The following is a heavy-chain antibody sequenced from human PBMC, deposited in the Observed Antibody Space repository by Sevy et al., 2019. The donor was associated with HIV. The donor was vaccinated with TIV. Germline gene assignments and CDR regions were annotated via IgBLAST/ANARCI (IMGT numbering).Heavy chain of an antibody. V-gene: IGHV3-23*01. J-gene: IGHJ4*02. CDR3: AREGCTKPHDY. Sequence: GGSLRLSCAASGFTFSKYSMSWVRQPPGKGLEWVSTLSFGCGEINYADSVRGRFTISRDNSKSSVYLQMNDLRPEDTAVYYCAREGCTKPHDYWGQGTLVTVSS. D-gene: IGHD2-8*01. CDR2: LSFGCGEI. CDR1: GFTFSKYS.